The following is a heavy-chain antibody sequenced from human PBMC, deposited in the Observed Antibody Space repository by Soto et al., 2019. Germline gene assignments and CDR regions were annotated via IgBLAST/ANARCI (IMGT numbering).Heavy chain of an antibody. CDR1: GFTFNTYG. Sequence: GGSLRLSCAASGFTFNTYGIHWVRQAPGKGLEWVAVIWYDGSIKYYADSTRGRFTVSRDNSRNTLYLQMDSLRVEDTAVYYCARDKGRVDFWSGYSSHGMDVWGQGTTVIVSS. J-gene: IGHJ6*02. D-gene: IGHD3-3*01. CDR2: IWYDGSIK. V-gene: IGHV3-33*01. CDR3: ARDKGRVDFWSGYSSHGMDV.